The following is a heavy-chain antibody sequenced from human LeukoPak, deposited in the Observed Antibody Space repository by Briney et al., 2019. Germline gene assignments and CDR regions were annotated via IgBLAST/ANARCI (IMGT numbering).Heavy chain of an antibody. J-gene: IGHJ6*03. V-gene: IGHV4-34*01. D-gene: IGHD3-10*01. Sequence: SETLSLTCAVYGGSSSGYYWSWIRQPPGKGLEWIGEINHSGSTNYNPSLKSRVTISVDTSKNQFSLKLSSVTAADTAVYYCARSGEVRGANNYYYYMDVWGKGTTVTISS. CDR2: INHSGST. CDR1: GGSSSGYY. CDR3: ARSGEVRGANNYYYYMDV.